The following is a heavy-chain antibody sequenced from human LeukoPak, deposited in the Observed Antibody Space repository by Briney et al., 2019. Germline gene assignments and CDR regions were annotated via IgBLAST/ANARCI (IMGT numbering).Heavy chain of an antibody. Sequence: GGSLRLSCAGFGFTFDEHAMHWVRQAPGKGLEWVSGISWNSGSIAYADSVKGRFTISRDNAKNLLFLQMSSLRAADTALYYCVKGHCSSSSCFPNYYYYMDVWGTGTTVTVSS. D-gene: IGHD2-15*01. J-gene: IGHJ6*03. CDR3: VKGHCSSSSCFPNYYYYMDV. CDR2: ISWNSGSI. CDR1: GFTFDEHA. V-gene: IGHV3-9*01.